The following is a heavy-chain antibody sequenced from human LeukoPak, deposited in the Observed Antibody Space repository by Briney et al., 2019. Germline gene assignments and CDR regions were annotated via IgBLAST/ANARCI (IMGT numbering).Heavy chain of an antibody. CDR1: GYTFTGYY. Sequence: GASVKVPCKASGYTFTGYYMHWVRQAPGQGLEWMGWINPNSGGTNYAQKFQGRVTMTRDTSISTAYMELSRLRSDDTAVYYCASPAGYSSAYYYMDVWGKGTTVTVSS. D-gene: IGHD6-19*01. J-gene: IGHJ6*03. CDR3: ASPAGYSSAYYYMDV. CDR2: INPNSGGT. V-gene: IGHV1-2*02.